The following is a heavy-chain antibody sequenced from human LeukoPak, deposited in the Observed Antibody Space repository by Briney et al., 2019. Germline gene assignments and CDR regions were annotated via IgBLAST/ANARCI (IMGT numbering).Heavy chain of an antibody. CDR2: IIPILGIA. V-gene: IGHV1-69*04. D-gene: IGHD6-13*01. J-gene: IGHJ4*02. CDR3: AREGDSSSWYFDY. CDR1: GGTFSSYA. Sequence: ASVKVSCKASGGTFSSYAISWVRQAPGQGLEWMGRIIPILGIANYAQKFQGRVTITADKSTSTAYMELSSLRSEDTAVYYCAREGDSSSWYFDYWGQGTLVTVSS.